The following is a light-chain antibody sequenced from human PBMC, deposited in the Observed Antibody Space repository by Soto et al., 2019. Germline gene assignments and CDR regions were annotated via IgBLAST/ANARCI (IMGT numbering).Light chain of an antibody. CDR3: QQRSNSPST. J-gene: IGKJ4*01. V-gene: IGKV3-11*01. CDR1: QRVSGY. CDR2: DAS. Sequence: EIVLTQSPATLSLSPGNRATLSCRASQRVSGYLAWYQQKPGQAPRLLLYDASNRATGIPARFSGSGSGTDFTLTNTSLEPEDFALYYCQQRSNSPSTSCGGTKVEI.